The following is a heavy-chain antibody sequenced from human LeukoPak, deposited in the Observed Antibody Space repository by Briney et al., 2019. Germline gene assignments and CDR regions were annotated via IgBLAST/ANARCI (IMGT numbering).Heavy chain of an antibody. Sequence: GGSLSLSCAASGFTFSSYAMSWVRQAPGQGLEWVSVISGSGGSTFYADSVKGRFTISRDNSRNTLYLQMNSLRAEDTAVYYCAKDEANDSSGYYGPLDYWGQGTLVTVSS. D-gene: IGHD3-22*01. CDR1: GFTFSSYA. CDR2: ISGSGGST. J-gene: IGHJ4*02. V-gene: IGHV3-23*01. CDR3: AKDEANDSSGYYGPLDY.